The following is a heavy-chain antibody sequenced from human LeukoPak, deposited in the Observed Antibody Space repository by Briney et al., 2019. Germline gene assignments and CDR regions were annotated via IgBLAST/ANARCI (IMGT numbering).Heavy chain of an antibody. CDR1: GLTVSSNY. V-gene: IGHV3-53*01. Sequence: GGSLRLSCAASGLTVSSNYMSWVRQAPGKWLEWVSIIYKGGDTHYADSVKGRFTISRDNSKNTLYLQMNSLRVEDTAAYYCERVCNSDWCISYWGEGTLVTVSS. D-gene: IGHD6-19*01. CDR2: IYKGGDT. J-gene: IGHJ4*02. CDR3: ERVCNSDWCISY.